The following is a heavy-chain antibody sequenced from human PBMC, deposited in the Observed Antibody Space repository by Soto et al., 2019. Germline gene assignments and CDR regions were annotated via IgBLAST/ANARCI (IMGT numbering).Heavy chain of an antibody. CDR2: IYYSGST. D-gene: IGHD1-1*01. CDR1: GGSITSYY. Sequence: SETLSLTCTVYGGSITSYYWSWIRQPPGKGLEWIGYIYYSGSTKYNPSLESRVTISIDTSKNQFSLKLISVTAADTAIYYCASVKNWNVFDYWGQGTLVTVSS. V-gene: IGHV4-59*01. CDR3: ASVKNWNVFDY. J-gene: IGHJ4*02.